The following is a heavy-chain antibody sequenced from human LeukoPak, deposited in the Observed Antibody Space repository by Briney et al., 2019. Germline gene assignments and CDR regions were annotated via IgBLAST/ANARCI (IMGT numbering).Heavy chain of an antibody. CDR1: GFTFSSYG. Sequence: GGSLRLSCAASGFTFSSYGMHWVRQAPGKGLEWVSGINSDGGTTTYADSVKGRFTISRDNAKNTLYLQMNNLRAEDTAIYYCATDSYVSGSYYRLFYWGQGTLVTVSS. D-gene: IGHD3-10*01. CDR2: INSDGGTT. J-gene: IGHJ4*02. V-gene: IGHV3-74*01. CDR3: ATDSYVSGSYYRLFY.